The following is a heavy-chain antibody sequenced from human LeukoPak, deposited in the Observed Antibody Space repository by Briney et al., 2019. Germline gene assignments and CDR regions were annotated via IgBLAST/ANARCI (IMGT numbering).Heavy chain of an antibody. D-gene: IGHD5-18*01. V-gene: IGHV3-23*01. J-gene: IGHJ4*02. Sequence: PGGSLRLSCAASGFDFANHAMSWVRQTPGKGLEWVSAISGGGDITYYADSVRGRFTISRDNSKNTLYLQMNCLRAEDTSVYYCAKGSGRGYSYGLEYWGQGTLVTVSS. CDR2: ISGGGDIT. CDR3: AKGSGRGYSYGLEY. CDR1: GFDFANHA.